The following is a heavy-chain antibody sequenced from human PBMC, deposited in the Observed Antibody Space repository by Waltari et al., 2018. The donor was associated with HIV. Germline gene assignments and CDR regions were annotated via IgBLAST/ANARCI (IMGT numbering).Heavy chain of an antibody. CDR2: ISRTSSYI. D-gene: IGHD2-21*02. Sequence: VQLVECGQGLLKTEESMRRPGAATRLRRAVFARRWVRQAPGKGLEWVSAISRTSSYIYYADSVKGRFTISRDNAKNSVYLQMNSLRVEDTAVYYCARDERRCNSGDCYPSDYWGQGTLVTVSS. CDR1: RLRRAVFA. J-gene: IGHJ4*02. CDR3: ARDERRCNSGDCYPSDY. V-gene: IGHV3-21*01.